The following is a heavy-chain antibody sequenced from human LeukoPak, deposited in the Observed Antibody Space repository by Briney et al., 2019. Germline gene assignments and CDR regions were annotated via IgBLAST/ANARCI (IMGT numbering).Heavy chain of an antibody. V-gene: IGHV1-46*01. CDR1: GYTFTSYY. CDR3: ARVPRRVRGVIITDFDY. D-gene: IGHD3-10*01. J-gene: IGHJ4*02. Sequence: ASVKVSCKASGYTFTSYYMHWVRQAPGQGLEWMGIINPSGGSTSYAQKFQGRVTMTRDTSTSTVYMELSSLRSEDTAVYYCARVPRRVRGVIITDFDYWGQGTLVTVSS. CDR2: INPSGGST.